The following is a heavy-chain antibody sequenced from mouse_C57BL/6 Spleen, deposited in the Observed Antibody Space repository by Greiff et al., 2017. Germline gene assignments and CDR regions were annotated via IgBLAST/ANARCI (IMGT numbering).Heavy chain of an antibody. J-gene: IGHJ4*01. CDR1: GFTFSSYG. CDR2: ISSGGSYT. CDR3: ARPAYYSNYEEAMDY. V-gene: IGHV5-6*01. Sequence: EVQRVESGGDLVKPGGSLKLSCAASGFTFSSYGMSWVRQTPDKRLEWVATISSGGSYTYYPDSVKGRFTISRDNAKNTLYLQMSSLKSEDTAMYYCARPAYYSNYEEAMDYWGQGTPVTVSS. D-gene: IGHD2-5*01.